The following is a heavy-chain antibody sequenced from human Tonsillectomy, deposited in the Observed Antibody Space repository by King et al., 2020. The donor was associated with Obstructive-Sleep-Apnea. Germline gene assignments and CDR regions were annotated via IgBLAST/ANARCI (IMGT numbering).Heavy chain of an antibody. D-gene: IGHD5-24*01. CDR1: GYSFNTYW. J-gene: IGHJ6*02. Sequence: QLVQSGAEVKKPGESLKISCKGSGYSFNTYWIGWVRQMPGKGLEWLGIIYPGDSDARYSPSFQGQVTISADKSSSSAYLQWSSLKASDSGIYYWARLDGYTQPSYYSYGLDVWGQGTTVTVSS. CDR3: ARLDGYTQPSYYSYGLDV. CDR2: IYPGDSDA. V-gene: IGHV5-51*01.